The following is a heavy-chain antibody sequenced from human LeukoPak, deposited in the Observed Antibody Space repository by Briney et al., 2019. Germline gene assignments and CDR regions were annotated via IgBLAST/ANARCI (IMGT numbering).Heavy chain of an antibody. CDR1: GFTVSSNY. V-gene: IGHV3-53*04. CDR3: ARVHGGKRAFDI. Sequence: GGSLRLSCAASGFTVSSNYMSWVRQAPGKGLEWVSVIYSGGSTYYADSVKGRFTIPRHNSKNTLYLQMNSLRAEDTAVYYCARVHGGKRAFDIWGQGTMVTVSS. D-gene: IGHD2-15*01. J-gene: IGHJ3*02. CDR2: IYSGGST.